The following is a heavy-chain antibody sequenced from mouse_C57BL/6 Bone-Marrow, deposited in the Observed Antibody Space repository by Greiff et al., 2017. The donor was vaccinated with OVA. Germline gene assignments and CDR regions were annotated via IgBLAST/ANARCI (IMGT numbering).Heavy chain of an antibody. D-gene: IGHD3-3*01. CDR2: IRSKSNNYAT. V-gene: IGHV10-1*01. Sequence: EVKLMESGGGLVQPKGSLKLSCAASGFSFNTYAMNWVRQAPGKGLEWVARIRSKSNNYATYYADSVKDRFTISRDDSESMLYLQMNNLKTEDTAMYYCVRPGRGAMDYWGQGTSVTVSS. CDR3: VRPGRGAMDY. CDR1: GFSFNTYA. J-gene: IGHJ4*01.